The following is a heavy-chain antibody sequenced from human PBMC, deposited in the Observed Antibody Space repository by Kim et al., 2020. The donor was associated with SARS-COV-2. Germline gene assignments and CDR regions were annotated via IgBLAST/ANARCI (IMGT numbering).Heavy chain of an antibody. J-gene: IGHJ6*02. CDR3: AADTGVVVAATHLYYGMDV. D-gene: IGHD2-15*01. Sequence: SVKVSCKASGFTFTSSAVQWVRQARGQRLEWIGWIVVGSGNTNYAQKFQEGVTITRDMSTSTAYMELSSLRSEDTAVYYCAADTGVVVAATHLYYGMDVWGQGTTVTVSS. CDR1: GFTFTSSA. CDR2: IVVGSGNT. V-gene: IGHV1-58*01.